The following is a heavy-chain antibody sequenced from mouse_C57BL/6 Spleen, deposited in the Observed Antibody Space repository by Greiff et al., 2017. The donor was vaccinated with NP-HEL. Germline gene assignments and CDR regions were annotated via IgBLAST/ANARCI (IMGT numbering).Heavy chain of an antibody. CDR1: GYTFTSYW. Sequence: QVQLQQPGAELVKPGASVKLSCKASGYTFTSYWMHWVKQRPGQGLEWIGMIHPNSGSTNYNEKFKSKATLTVDKSSSTAYMQLSSLTSEDSAVYYCARTWNGYFAMDYWGQGTSVTVSS. J-gene: IGHJ4*01. V-gene: IGHV1-64*01. CDR3: ARTWNGYFAMDY. CDR2: IHPNSGST.